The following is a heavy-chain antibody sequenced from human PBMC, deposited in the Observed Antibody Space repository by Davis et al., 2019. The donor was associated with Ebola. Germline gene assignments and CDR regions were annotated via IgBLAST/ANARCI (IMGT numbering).Heavy chain of an antibody. J-gene: IGHJ4*02. V-gene: IGHV3-7*01. CDR1: GFTFSTNW. CDR3: TRSSYQPDY. CDR2: INPDGSQK. D-gene: IGHD2-2*01. Sequence: GESLKISCAPSGFTFSTNWMSWVRQAPGKGPEWVAKINPDGSQKYYVDSVKGRFTISRDSTSNTLYLQMNGLRAEDTAVYYCTRSSYQPDYWGQGTLVTVSS.